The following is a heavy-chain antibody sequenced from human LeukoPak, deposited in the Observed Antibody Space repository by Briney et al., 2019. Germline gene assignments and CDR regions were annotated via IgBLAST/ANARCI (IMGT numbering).Heavy chain of an antibody. D-gene: IGHD4-23*01. V-gene: IGHV3-30*04. CDR2: ISYDGSNK. CDR1: GFTFSSYA. CDR3: ARDGYSTTVVTQGALDI. Sequence: PGRSLRLSCAASGFTFSSYAMHWVRQAPGKGLEWVAVISYDGSNKYYADSVKGRFTISRDNSKNTLYLQMNSLRAEDTAVYYCARDGYSTTVVTQGALDIWGQGTMVTVSS. J-gene: IGHJ3*02.